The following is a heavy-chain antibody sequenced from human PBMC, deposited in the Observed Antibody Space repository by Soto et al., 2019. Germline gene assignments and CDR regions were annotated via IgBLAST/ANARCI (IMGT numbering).Heavy chain of an antibody. V-gene: IGHV4-34*01. CDR1: GGSFSGYY. J-gene: IGHJ1*01. CDR3: ARTQASEYYDFWSGYTSEYFQH. Sequence: SETLSLTCAVYGGSFSGYYWSWIRQPPGKGLEWIGEINHSGSTNYNPSLKSRVTISVDTSKNQFSLKLSSVTAADTAVYYCARTQASEYYDFWSGYTSEYFQHWGQGTLVTVS. CDR2: INHSGST. D-gene: IGHD3-3*01.